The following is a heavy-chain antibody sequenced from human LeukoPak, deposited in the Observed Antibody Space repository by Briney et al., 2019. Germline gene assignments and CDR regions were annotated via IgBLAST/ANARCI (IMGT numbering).Heavy chain of an antibody. J-gene: IGHJ4*02. Sequence: GGSLRLSCAASGFTFSSYSMNWVRQAPGKGLEWVSYISSSSTTIYYADSVKGRFTISRDNAKKSLYLQMNSLRAEDTAVYYCARDPLRYCSSSSCHGIDYWGQGTLVTVSS. CDR1: GFTFSSYS. D-gene: IGHD2-2*01. CDR3: ARDPLRYCSSSSCHGIDY. CDR2: ISSSSTTI. V-gene: IGHV3-48*01.